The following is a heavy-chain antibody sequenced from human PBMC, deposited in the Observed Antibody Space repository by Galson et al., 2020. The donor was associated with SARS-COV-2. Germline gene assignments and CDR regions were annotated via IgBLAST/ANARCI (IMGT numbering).Heavy chain of an antibody. Sequence: GGSLRLSCAASGFTFSRYAMSWVRQAPGRGLEWVPGISVAGGSTYYAASVKGRYTISRDISQNTVYLQMRSLRAEDTAVYYCEKDRGNEYGEQLDFWGQGTQVTVSS. J-gene: IGHJ4*02. D-gene: IGHD4-17*01. CDR2: ISVAGGST. CDR1: GFTFSRYA. V-gene: IGHV3-23*01. CDR3: EKDRGNEYGEQLDF.